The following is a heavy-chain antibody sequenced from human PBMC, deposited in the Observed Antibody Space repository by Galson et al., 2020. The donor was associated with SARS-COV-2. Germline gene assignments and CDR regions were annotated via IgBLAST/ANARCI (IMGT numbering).Heavy chain of an antibody. CDR1: GFTFSSYG. CDR3: AKLWDAARVRGDGGLFDY. J-gene: IGHJ4*02. Sequence: GESLKISCAASGFTFSSYGMHWVRQAPGKGLEWVAFIRYDGSNKYYADSVKGRFTISRDNSKNTLYLQMNSLRAEDTAVYYCAKLWDAARVRGDGGLFDYWGQGTLVTVSS. D-gene: IGHD6-6*01. V-gene: IGHV3-30*02. CDR2: IRYDGSNK.